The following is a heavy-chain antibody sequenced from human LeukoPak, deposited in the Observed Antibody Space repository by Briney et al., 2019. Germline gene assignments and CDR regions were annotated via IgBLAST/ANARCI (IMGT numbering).Heavy chain of an antibody. V-gene: IGHV4-4*02. J-gene: IGHJ5*01. D-gene: IGHD3-10*01. CDR2: VFHTGST. CDR3: ARALRSSGFYS. CDR1: GGSINNSNW. Sequence: PSGTLSLNCTISGGSINNSNWWSWVRQSPGKGLEWIGEVFHTGSTNYNPSLKSRVTLSVDKSKNRFSLRLTSMTAADSGIYFCARALRSSGFYSWGQRTLVTVSS.